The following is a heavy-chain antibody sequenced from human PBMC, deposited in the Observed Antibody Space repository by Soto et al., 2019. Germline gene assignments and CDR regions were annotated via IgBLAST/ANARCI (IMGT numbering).Heavy chain of an antibody. CDR2: ISYDGSNK. V-gene: IGHV3-30*18. J-gene: IGHJ4*02. Sequence: QVQLVESGGGVVQPGRSLRLSCAASGFTFSSYGMHWVRQAPGKGLEWVAVISYDGSNKYYAVSVRGRFAISRDNSGSTLYLQMNSLRGDDTAVYYCAKELRGSSYYFDYWGQGTLVTVSS. CDR1: GFTFSSYG. CDR3: AKELRGSSYYFDY. D-gene: IGHD3-10*01.